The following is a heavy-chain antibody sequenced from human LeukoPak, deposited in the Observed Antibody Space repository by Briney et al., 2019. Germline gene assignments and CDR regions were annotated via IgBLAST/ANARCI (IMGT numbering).Heavy chain of an antibody. CDR1: GYTFTDYY. J-gene: IGHJ4*02. Sequence: ASVKVSCKASGYTFTDYYMHWVRQAPGQELEWMGWINPNSGGTNYAQKFQGRVTMTTDTSISTAYMEVSRLRSGDTAVYYCARVDDILTGHLDCWGQGTLVTVSS. D-gene: IGHD3-9*01. V-gene: IGHV1-2*02. CDR2: INPNSGGT. CDR3: ARVDDILTGHLDC.